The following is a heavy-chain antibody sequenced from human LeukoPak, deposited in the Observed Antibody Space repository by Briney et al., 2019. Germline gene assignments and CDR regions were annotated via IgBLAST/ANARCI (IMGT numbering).Heavy chain of an antibody. V-gene: IGHV3-30-3*01. D-gene: IGHD2-15*01. CDR1: GFTFSSYA. CDR2: ISYDGSNK. Sequence: GGSLRLSCAASGFTFSSYAMHWVRQAPGKGLEWVAVISYDGSNKYYADSVKGRFTISRDNSKNTLYLQMNSLRAEDTAVYYCARDRRGVVVAATPRFDPWGQGTLVTVSS. J-gene: IGHJ5*02. CDR3: ARDRRGVVVAATPRFDP.